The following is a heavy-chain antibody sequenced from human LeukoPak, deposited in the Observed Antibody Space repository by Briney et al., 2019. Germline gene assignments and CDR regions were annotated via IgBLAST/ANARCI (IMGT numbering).Heavy chain of an antibody. CDR3: ARVVGAADAFDI. D-gene: IGHD1-26*01. CDR1: GGSISSGDYY. V-gene: IGHV4-30-4*01. Sequence: SETLSLTCTVSGGSISSGDYYWSWIRQPPGKGLEWIGYIYYSGSTYYNPSLKSRVTISVDTSKNQFSLKLSSVTAADTVVYYCARVVGAADAFDIWGQGTMVTVSS. J-gene: IGHJ3*02. CDR2: IYYSGST.